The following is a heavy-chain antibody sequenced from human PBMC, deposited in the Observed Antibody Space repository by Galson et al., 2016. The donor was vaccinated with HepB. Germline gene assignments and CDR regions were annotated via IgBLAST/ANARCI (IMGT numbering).Heavy chain of an antibody. Sequence: SLRLSCAASGFTFDDHAMHWVRQGPGKGLEWVSGISWKSGSIGYADSVKGRFPISRDNAKNSLYLQMNSLNAEDTALYYCAKGLRFIYHYGMDVWGQGTTVTVSS. CDR3: AKGLRFIYHYGMDV. CDR1: GFTFDDHA. J-gene: IGHJ6*02. V-gene: IGHV3-9*01. CDR2: ISWKSGSI.